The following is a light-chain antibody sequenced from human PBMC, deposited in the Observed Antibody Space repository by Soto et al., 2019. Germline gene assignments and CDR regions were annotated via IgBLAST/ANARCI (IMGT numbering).Light chain of an antibody. CDR3: QQYGSSPWT. J-gene: IGKJ1*01. Sequence: EIVLTQSPDTPAVSPGAVAPLSCWASQSVTSNLAWYQQNRGQAPRLLIYGASSRATGIPDRFSGSGSGTDFTLTISRLEPEDFAVYYCQQYGSSPWTFGQGTKVDIK. CDR2: GAS. V-gene: IGKV3-20*01. CDR1: QSVTSN.